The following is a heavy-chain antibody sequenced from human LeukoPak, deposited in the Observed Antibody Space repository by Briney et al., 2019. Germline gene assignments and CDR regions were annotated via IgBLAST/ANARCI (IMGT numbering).Heavy chain of an antibody. J-gene: IGHJ4*02. CDR1: GGSFSGYY. CDR2: INHSGST. CDR3: ARGVPDTYYFDY. V-gene: IGHV4-34*01. Sequence: SETLSLTCAVYGGSFSGYYWSWIRQPPGKGLEWIGEINHSGSTNYNPSLKSRVTISVDTSKTQFSLKLSSVSAADTAVYYCARGVPDTYYFDYWGQGTLVTVSS.